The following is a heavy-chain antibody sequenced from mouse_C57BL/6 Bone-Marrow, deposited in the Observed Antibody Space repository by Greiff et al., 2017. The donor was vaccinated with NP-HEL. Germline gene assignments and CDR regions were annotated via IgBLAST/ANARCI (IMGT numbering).Heavy chain of an antibody. V-gene: IGHV1-61*01. D-gene: IGHD1-1*01. CDR1: GYTFTSYW. CDR3: ARKLLITTVVPFAY. CDR2: IYPSDSET. Sequence: QVHVKQPGAELVRPGSSVKLSCKASGYTFTSYWMDWVKQRPGQGLEWIGNIYPSDSETHYNQKFKDKATLTVDKSSSTAYMQLSSLTSEDSAVYYCARKLLITTVVPFAYWGQGTLVTVSA. J-gene: IGHJ3*01.